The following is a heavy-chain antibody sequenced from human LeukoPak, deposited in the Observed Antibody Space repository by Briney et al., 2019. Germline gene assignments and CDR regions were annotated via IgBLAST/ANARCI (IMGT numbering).Heavy chain of an antibody. CDR1: GGSISSGDYS. CDR2: IYHSGST. Sequence: SETLSLTCAVSGGSISSGDYSWSWIRQPPGKGLEWIGYIYHSGSTYFNPSLKSRVTISVDRSKNQFSLKLSSVTAADTAVYYYARGNGGWPFSYYYGMDVWGQGTTVTVSS. CDR3: ARGNGGWPFSYYYGMDV. D-gene: IGHD6-19*01. V-gene: IGHV4-30-2*01. J-gene: IGHJ6*02.